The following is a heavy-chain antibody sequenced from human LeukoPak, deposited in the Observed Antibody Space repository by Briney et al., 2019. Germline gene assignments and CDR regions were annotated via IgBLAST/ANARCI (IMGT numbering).Heavy chain of an antibody. CDR1: GFTFSNFA. CDR3: ARDSPGYLAYDS. CDR2: IISNGGST. J-gene: IGHJ4*02. D-gene: IGHD1-1*01. V-gene: IGHV3-64*04. Sequence: GGSLRLSCSASGFTFSNFAMHWVRQAPGKGLEWISGIISNGGSTYYADSVKGRFTISRDNAKKSLYLQMNSLRAEDTAVYYCARDSPGYLAYDSWGQGTLVTVSS.